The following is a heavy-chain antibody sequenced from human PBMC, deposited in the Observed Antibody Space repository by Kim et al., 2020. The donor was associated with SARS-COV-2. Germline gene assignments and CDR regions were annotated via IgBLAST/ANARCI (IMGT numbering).Heavy chain of an antibody. CDR2: SADGSNK. J-gene: IGHJ4*02. V-gene: IGHV3-30*03. CDR3: TIDSH. Sequence: SADGSNKYYADSVNGRLTISRDNSRTTLYLQMNSLRAEDTAVYYCTIDSHRGQGTLVTVSS.